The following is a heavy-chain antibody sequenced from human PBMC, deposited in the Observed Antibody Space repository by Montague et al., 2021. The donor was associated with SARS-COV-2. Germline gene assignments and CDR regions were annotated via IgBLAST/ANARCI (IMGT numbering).Heavy chain of an antibody. CDR1: GFTFDDYG. CDR2: ISRSGT. V-gene: IGHV3-20*01. CDR3: SRGGGMIRGVVDF. J-gene: IGHJ4*02. D-gene: IGHD3-10*01. Sequence: SLRLSCAVSGFTFDDYGMSWVRQAPGKGLEWVSGISRSGTAYGDSVKGRFTISRDNAKNSLYLQMSSLRVEDTAFCHCSRGGGMIRGVVDFWGQGILVSVSS.